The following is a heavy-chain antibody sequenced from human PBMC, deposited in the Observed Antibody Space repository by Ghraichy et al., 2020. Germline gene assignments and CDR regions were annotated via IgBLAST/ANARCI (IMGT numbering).Heavy chain of an antibody. CDR3: ARAPLLDYHFDS. V-gene: IGHV4-59*01. Sequence: SETLSLTCTISGDSISIYYWNWIRQPPGRQLEWIGYIYSSGSTHYNPSLKSRLTISLDTSNYQLSLKLNSVTAADSAIYYCARAPLLDYHFDSWGQGSLVTVSS. D-gene: IGHD4-11*01. J-gene: IGHJ4*02. CDR2: IYSSGST. CDR1: GDSISIYY.